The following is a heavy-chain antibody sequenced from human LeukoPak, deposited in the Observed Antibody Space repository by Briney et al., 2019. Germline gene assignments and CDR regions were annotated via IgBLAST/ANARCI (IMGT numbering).Heavy chain of an antibody. J-gene: IGHJ4*02. CDR3: GRVSAAPDH. CDR2: ILPDGSAK. CDR1: GFTFSSYW. Sequence: PGGSLRLSCAASGFTFSSYWMSWVRQAPGKGLEWVANILPDGSAKNYVDSVKGRFIISRDNAKNSVSLQMSSVRAEDTAVYYWGRVSAAPDHWGQGTLVTVSS. V-gene: IGHV3-7*01. D-gene: IGHD6-6*01.